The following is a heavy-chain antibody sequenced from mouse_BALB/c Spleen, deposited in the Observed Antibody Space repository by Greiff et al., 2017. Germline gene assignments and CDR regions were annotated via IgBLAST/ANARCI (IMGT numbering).Heavy chain of an antibody. CDR1: GYTFTSYT. CDR2: INPSSGYT. D-gene: IGHD1-1*01. V-gene: IGHV1-4*01. Sequence: QVQLQQSGAELARPGASVKMSCKASGYTFTSYTMHWVKQRPGQGLEWIGYINPSSGYTNYNQKFKDKATLTADKSSSTAYMQLSSLTSEDSAVYYCARSLLLRPSMDYWGQGTSVTVSS. J-gene: IGHJ4*01. CDR3: ARSLLLRPSMDY.